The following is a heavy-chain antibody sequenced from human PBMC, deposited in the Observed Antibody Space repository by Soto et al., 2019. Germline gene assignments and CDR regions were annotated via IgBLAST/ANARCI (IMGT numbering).Heavy chain of an antibody. D-gene: IGHD3-9*01. J-gene: IGHJ3*02. Sequence: SETLSLTCVVSGGSFSTYYYNWIRQSPGKGLEWIGEINHSGNNNYSPSLKSRVTMSLDASKNQFSLKLTSVTAADTAVYYCARGGSNDWQVAFDIWGQGTMVTVSS. CDR2: INHSGNN. CDR1: GGSFSTYY. V-gene: IGHV4-34*01. CDR3: ARGGSNDWQVAFDI.